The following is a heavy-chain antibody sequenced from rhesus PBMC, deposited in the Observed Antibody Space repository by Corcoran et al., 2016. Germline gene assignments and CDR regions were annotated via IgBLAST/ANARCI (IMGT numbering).Heavy chain of an antibody. CDR2: INGKGGNT. D-gene: IGHD2-21*01. V-gene: IGHV4-80*01. J-gene: IGHJ4*01. CDR1: GGSFSSYW. Sequence: QVQLQESGPGLVKPSETLSLTCAVSGGSFSSYWWRWIRQTPGPGREWIGEINGKGGNTNYNPSPKSRVTISKDASKNQFSLKLSSVTAADTAVYYCARSQYCTDRGCFPFDYWGQGVLVTVSS. CDR3: ARSQYCTDRGCFPFDY.